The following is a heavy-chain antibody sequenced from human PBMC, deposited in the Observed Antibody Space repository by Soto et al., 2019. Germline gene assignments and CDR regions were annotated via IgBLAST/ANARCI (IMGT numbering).Heavy chain of an antibody. CDR3: ARQGSPLDYDFWSGPYEEPFDY. J-gene: IGHJ4*02. V-gene: IGHV5-51*01. CDR1: GYSFTSYW. CDR2: IYPGDSDT. D-gene: IGHD3-3*01. Sequence: GESLKISCKGSGYSFTSYWIGWVRQMPGKGLEWMGIIYPGDSDTRYSPSFQGQVTISADKSISTAYLQWSSLKASDTAMYYCARQGSPLDYDFWSGPYEEPFDYWGQGTLVTVSS.